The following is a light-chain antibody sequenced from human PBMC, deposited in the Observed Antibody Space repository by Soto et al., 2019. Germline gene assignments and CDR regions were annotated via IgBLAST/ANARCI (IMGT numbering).Light chain of an antibody. Sequence: DIVMSQSPDSLAVSLGERATINCKSSQSVLYSADGNNYLAWYQQKPGQPPKLLIYWASNRESGVPDRFSGSWSETDFTLTISSLQAEDVAVYYCHQYYSTPWTFGQGTKVEIK. CDR1: QSVLYSADGNNY. CDR2: WAS. J-gene: IGKJ1*01. CDR3: HQYYSTPWT. V-gene: IGKV4-1*01.